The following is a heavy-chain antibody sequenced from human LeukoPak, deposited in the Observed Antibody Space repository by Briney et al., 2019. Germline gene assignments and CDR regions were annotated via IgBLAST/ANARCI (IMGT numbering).Heavy chain of an antibody. Sequence: PSETLSLTCAVYGGSFSGYYWSWIRQPPGRRRGWFGEINHSGSTNYNPSLKSRVTISVDTSKNQFSLKLSSVTAADTAVYYCARAVTTGRTTWFDPWGQGTLVTVSS. CDR3: ARAVTTGRTTWFDP. J-gene: IGHJ5*02. D-gene: IGHD4-17*01. V-gene: IGHV4-34*01. CDR2: INHSGST. CDR1: GGSFSGYY.